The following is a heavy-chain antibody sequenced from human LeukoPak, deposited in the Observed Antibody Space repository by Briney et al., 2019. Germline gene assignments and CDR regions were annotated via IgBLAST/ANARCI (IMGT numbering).Heavy chain of an antibody. CDR3: ARDSPTRGGIYINL. D-gene: IGHD1-26*01. V-gene: IGHV4-4*07. Sequence: PSETLSLTCTVSGGSISSYYWSWIRQPAGKGLEWIGRIYTSGSTNYNPSLKSRVTISVDKSKNQFSLKLSSVTAADTAVYYCARDSPTRGGIYINLWGQGTLVTVSS. CDR2: IYTSGST. J-gene: IGHJ5*02. CDR1: GGSISSYY.